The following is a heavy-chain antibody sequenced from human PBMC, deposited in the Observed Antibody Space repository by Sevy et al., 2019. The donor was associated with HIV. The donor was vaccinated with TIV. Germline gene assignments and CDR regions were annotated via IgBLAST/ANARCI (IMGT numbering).Heavy chain of an antibody. J-gene: IGHJ6*02. D-gene: IGHD3-3*01. CDR2: INPNSGGT. CDR3: ARVDDFWTSYGMDV. CDR1: GYTFTGYY. V-gene: IGHV1-2*02. Sequence: ASVKVSCKASGYTFTGYYMHWVRQAPGQGLEWMGWINPNSGGTNYAQKFQGRVTMTRDTSISTAYMELSTLRSDDTAVYYCARVDDFWTSYGMDVWGQGTTVTVSS.